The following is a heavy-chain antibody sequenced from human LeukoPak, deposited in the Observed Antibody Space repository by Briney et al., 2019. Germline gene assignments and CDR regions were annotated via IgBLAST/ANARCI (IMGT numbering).Heavy chain of an antibody. CDR2: IYYSGST. V-gene: IGHV4-59*01. CDR1: GGSISSYY. D-gene: IGHD2-2*01. J-gene: IGHJ5*02. CDR3: ARDKGGYCSSTSCSNWFDP. Sequence: SETLSLTCTVSGGSISSYYWSWIRQPPGKGLEWIGYIYYSGSTNYNPSLKSRVTISVDTSKNQFSLKLSSVTAADTAVYYCARDKGGYCSSTSCSNWFDPWGQGTLVTVSS.